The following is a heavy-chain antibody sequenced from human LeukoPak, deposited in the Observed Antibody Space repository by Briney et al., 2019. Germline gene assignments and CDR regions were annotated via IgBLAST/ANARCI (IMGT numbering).Heavy chain of an antibody. CDR1: GFIFSRYD. J-gene: IGHJ4*02. Sequence: GGSLRLSCAASGFIFSRYDMHWVRQATGKGLEWVSAIDTAGDTYYPGSVKGRFTISRENAKNSLYLQMNSLRAEDTAVYFCAREGSCTGTSCLDYWGQGTLVFVSS. V-gene: IGHV3-13*01. CDR2: IDTAGDT. D-gene: IGHD2-2*01. CDR3: AREGSCTGTSCLDY.